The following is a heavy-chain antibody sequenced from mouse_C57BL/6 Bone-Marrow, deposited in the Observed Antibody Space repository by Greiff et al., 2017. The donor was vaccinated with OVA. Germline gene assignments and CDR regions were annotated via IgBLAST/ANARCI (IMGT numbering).Heavy chain of an antibody. V-gene: IGHV14-4*01. CDR3: TTVVENYAMDY. CDR2: IDPENGDT. D-gene: IGHD1-1*01. Sequence: EVQLQQSGAELVRPGASVTLSCTASGFNIKDDYMHWVKQRPEQGLEWIGWIDPENGDTEYASKFQGKATITADTSSNTAYLQLSSLTSEDTAVYYCTTVVENYAMDYWGQGTSVTVSS. J-gene: IGHJ4*01. CDR1: GFNIKDDY.